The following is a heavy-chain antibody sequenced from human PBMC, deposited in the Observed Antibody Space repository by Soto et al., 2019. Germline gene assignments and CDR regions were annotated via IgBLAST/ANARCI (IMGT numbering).Heavy chain of an antibody. CDR3: ARIDYYDSSGWPSGMDV. D-gene: IGHD3-22*01. Sequence: GESLKISCKGSGYSFTSYWIGWVRQMPGKGLEWMGIIYHGDSDTRYSPSFQGQVTISADKSISTAYLQWSSLKASDTAMYYCARIDYYDSSGWPSGMDVWGQGTTVTVSS. CDR2: IYHGDSDT. V-gene: IGHV5-51*01. CDR1: GYSFTSYW. J-gene: IGHJ6*02.